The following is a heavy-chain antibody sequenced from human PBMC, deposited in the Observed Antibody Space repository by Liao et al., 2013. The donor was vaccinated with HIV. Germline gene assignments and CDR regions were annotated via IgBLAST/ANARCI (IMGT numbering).Heavy chain of an antibody. D-gene: IGHD6-19*01. J-gene: IGHJ4*02. Sequence: QVQLQESGPGLVKPSETLSLTCTVSGGSISSSSYYWGWIRQPPGKGLEWIGSIYYSGSTYYNPSLKSRVTISVDTSKNQFSLKLSSVTAADTAVYYCARVGSSGWRPRHFDYWGQGTLVTVSS. CDR2: IYYSGST. CDR1: GGSISSSSYY. CDR3: ARVGSSGWRPRHFDY. V-gene: IGHV4-39*07.